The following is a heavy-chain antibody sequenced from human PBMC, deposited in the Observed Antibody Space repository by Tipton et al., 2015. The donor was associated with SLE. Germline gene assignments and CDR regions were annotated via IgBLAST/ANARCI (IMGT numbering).Heavy chain of an antibody. V-gene: IGHV4-34*01. J-gene: IGHJ6*03. CDR3: ARGVVPAANYYMDV. Sequence: TLSLTCAVYGGSFSGYYWSWIRQPPGKGLEWIGEINHSGSTNYNPSLKSRVTISVDTSKNQFSLKLSSVTAADTAVYFCARGVVPAANYYMDVWGKGTTVTVSS. CDR1: GGSFSGYY. CDR2: INHSGST. D-gene: IGHD2-2*01.